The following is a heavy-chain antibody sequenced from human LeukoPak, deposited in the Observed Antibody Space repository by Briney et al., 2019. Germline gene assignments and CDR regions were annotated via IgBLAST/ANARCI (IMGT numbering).Heavy chain of an antibody. J-gene: IGHJ6*02. CDR2: IIPIFGTA. CDR3: ARLPLTGYSRGYYYGMDV. Sequence: EASVKVSCKASGGTFSRYAISWVRQAPGQGLEWMGGIIPIFGTAHHAQKFQGRVTITADESTSTAYMELSSLRSEDTAVYYCARLPLTGYSRGYYYGMDVWGQGTTVTVSS. V-gene: IGHV1-69*13. CDR1: GGTFSRYA. D-gene: IGHD3-9*01.